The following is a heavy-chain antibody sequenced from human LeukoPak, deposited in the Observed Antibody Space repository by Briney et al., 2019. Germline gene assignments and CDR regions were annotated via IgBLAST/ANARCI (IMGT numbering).Heavy chain of an antibody. CDR1: GFTFGDYY. V-gene: IGHV3-11*04. D-gene: IGHD6-13*01. J-gene: IGHJ4*02. CDR3: ANLPAAGTPFDY. CDR2: VTGSGDIK. Sequence: GGSLRLSCAASGFTFGDYYMSWIRQAPGKGLEWVSYVTGSGDIKSYVDSVKGRFTISRDNSKNTLYLQMNSLRAEDTAVYYCANLPAAGTPFDYWGQGTLVTVSS.